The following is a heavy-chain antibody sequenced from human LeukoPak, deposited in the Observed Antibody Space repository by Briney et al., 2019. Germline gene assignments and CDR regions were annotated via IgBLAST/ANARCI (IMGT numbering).Heavy chain of an antibody. CDR3: AKLARIAAAGTDPSPFDY. D-gene: IGHD6-13*01. Sequence: GGSLRLSCAASGFTFSSYAMSWVRQAPGKGLEWVSAISGSGGSTYYADSVKGRFTISRDNSKNTLYLQMNSLRAEDTAVYYCAKLARIAAAGTDPSPFDYWGQGTLVTVSS. V-gene: IGHV3-23*01. CDR1: GFTFSSYA. J-gene: IGHJ4*02. CDR2: ISGSGGST.